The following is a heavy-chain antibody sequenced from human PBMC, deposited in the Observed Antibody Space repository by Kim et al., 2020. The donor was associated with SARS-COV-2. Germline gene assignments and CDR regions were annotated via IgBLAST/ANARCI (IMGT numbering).Heavy chain of an antibody. CDR2: INHSGST. Sequence: SETLSLTCAVYGGSFSGYYWSWIRQPPGKGLEWIGEINHSGSTNYNPSLKSRVTISVDTSKNQFSLKLSSVTAADTAVYYCARVPPRSRGIAARPDYGMDVWGQGTTVTVSS. J-gene: IGHJ6*02. CDR3: ARVPPRSRGIAARPDYGMDV. CDR1: GGSFSGYY. V-gene: IGHV4-34*01. D-gene: IGHD6-6*01.